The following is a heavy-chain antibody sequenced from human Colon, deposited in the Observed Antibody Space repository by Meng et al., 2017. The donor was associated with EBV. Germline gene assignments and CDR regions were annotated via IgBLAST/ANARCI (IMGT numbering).Heavy chain of an antibody. Sequence: VSVPGLGPARVTPPVTRSVTGAVTGGTIDSYSWRNSVGQTPVKGLEWIGEISHSGTTNYNPSLKSRVTISIDKSKNQFSMKLTSVTAADTAVYYCARDYYASGFVFDRWCQGTLVTVSS. D-gene: IGHD3-10*01. CDR1: GGTIDSYSW. CDR3: ARDYYASGFVFDR. V-gene: IGHV4-4*03. CDR2: ISHSGTT. J-gene: IGHJ5*02.